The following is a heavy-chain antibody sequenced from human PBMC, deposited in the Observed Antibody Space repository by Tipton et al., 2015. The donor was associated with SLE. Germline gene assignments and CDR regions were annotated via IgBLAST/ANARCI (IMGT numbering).Heavy chain of an antibody. Sequence: SLRLSCAASGFSLSDSYTTWIRQAPGKGLQWVSYIGGSGPYINYADSVKGRFTISRDNAKNSLYLQMNSLRDEDTAVYYCSRDPRSLDFWGQGTLVTVSS. V-gene: IGHV3-11*04. CDR2: IGGSGPYI. CDR3: SRDPRSLDF. CDR1: GFSLSDSY. J-gene: IGHJ4*02.